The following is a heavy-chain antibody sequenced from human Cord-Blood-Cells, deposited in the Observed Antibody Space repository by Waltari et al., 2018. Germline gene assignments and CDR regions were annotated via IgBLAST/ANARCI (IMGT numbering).Heavy chain of an antibody. D-gene: IGHD3-10*01. CDR2: IYYSGST. CDR1: GGSISSSSYY. Sequence: QLQLQESGPGLVKPSETLSLTCTVSGGSISSSSYYRGCNRQPPGKGLEWIGSIYYSGSTYYNPSLKSRVTISVDTSKNQFSLKLSSVTAADTAVYYCARYGSGSSYYYYYGMDVWGQGTTVTVSS. V-gene: IGHV4-39*01. J-gene: IGHJ6*02. CDR3: ARYGSGSSYYYYYGMDV.